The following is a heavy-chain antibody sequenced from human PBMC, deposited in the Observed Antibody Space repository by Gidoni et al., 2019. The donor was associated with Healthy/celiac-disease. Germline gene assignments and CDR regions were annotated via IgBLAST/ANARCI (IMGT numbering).Heavy chain of an antibody. Sequence: QVQLQESGPGLVKPSQTLSLTCTVSGGSIRSAASYWSWIRQHPGKGLEWIGHIYYSGGTYYNPSLKSRVTISVDTSKNQFSLKLSSVTAADTAVYYCARNLRTTVTTAPHYYMDVWGKGTTVTVSS. V-gene: IGHV4-31*03. CDR3: ARNLRTTVTTAPHYYMDV. CDR1: GGSIRSAASY. J-gene: IGHJ6*03. CDR2: IYYSGGT. D-gene: IGHD4-17*01.